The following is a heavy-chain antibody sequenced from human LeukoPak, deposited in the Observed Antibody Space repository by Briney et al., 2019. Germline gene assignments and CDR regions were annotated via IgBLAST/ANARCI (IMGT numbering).Heavy chain of an antibody. CDR1: GFTFSDYW. J-gene: IGHJ4*02. CDR2: IISDGSSV. Sequence: GGSLRLSCIASGFTFSDYWMHWVRQAPGKGPVWVSRIISDGSSVSYVDSVKGRFTISRDNAKNTLYLQMNSLRAEDTAVYYCARDWYFDYWGQGTLVTVSS. D-gene: IGHD1-14*01. V-gene: IGHV3-74*01. CDR3: ARDWYFDY.